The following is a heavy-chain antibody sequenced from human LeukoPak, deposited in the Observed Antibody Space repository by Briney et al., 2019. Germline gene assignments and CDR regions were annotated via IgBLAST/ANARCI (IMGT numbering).Heavy chain of an antibody. CDR1: GGSISSGDYY. V-gene: IGHV4-30-4*08. CDR2: IYYSGST. J-gene: IGHJ3*02. Sequence: SQTLSLTCTVSGGSISSGDYYWSWTRQPPGKGLEWFGYIYYSGSTYYNPTLKSRVTISVDTSKNQFSLKLSSVTAADTAVYYCARDRGMYKAFDIWGQGTMVTVSS. D-gene: IGHD1-14*01. CDR3: ARDRGMYKAFDI.